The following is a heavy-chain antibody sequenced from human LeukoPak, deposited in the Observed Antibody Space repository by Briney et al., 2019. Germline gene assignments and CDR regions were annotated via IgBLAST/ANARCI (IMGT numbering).Heavy chain of an antibody. J-gene: IGHJ4*02. Sequence: GGSLRLSCAASGFTFSSYSMNWVRQAPGKGLEWVSSISSGSSYIYYADSVKGRFTISRDNAKNSLYLQMNSLRAEDTAVYYCARDFDSYGSGSSDYWGQGTLVTVSS. D-gene: IGHD3-10*01. CDR2: ISSGSSYI. CDR3: ARDFDSYGSGSSDY. V-gene: IGHV3-21*01. CDR1: GFTFSSYS.